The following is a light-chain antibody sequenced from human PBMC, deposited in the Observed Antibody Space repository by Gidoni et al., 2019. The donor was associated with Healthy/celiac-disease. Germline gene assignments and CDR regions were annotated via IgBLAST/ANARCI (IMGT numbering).Light chain of an antibody. V-gene: IGKV3-15*01. J-gene: IGKJ5*01. CDR1: QSVSSN. CDR3: QQYNNWPRT. CDR2: GAS. Sequence: LVMTQPPATLSESPGERATLTCRASQSVSSNLAWYQQKPGHAPRLLIYGASTRATGIPARFSGSGSGTEFTLTISSLQSEDFAIYYCQQYNNWPRTFGEGTRLEIK.